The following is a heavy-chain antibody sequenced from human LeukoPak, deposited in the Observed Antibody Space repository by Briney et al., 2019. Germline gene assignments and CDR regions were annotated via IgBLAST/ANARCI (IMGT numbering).Heavy chain of an antibody. J-gene: IGHJ4*02. CDR2: IYTSGST. CDR1: GGSISSYY. CDR3: ARDEEWRRSINYFDY. Sequence: SETLSLTSTVSGGSISSYYWSWIRQPAGKGLEWIGRIYTSGSTNYNPSLKSRVTMSVDTSKNQFSLKLSSVTAADTAVYYCARDEEWRRSINYFDYWGQGNLITVSS. D-gene: IGHD3-3*01. V-gene: IGHV4-4*07.